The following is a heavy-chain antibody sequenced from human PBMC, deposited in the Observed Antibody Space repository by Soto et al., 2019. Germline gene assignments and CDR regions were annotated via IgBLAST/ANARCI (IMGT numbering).Heavy chain of an antibody. V-gene: IGHV4-34*01. J-gene: IGHJ6*02. CDR2: INHSGST. Sequence: SETLSLTCAVYGGSFSGYYWSWIRQPPGKGLEWIGEINHSGSTNYNPSLKSRVTISVDTSKNQFSLKLSSVTAADTTVYYCAREDLGKRVSGYVRQLYYYYGMDVWGQGTTVTVSS. CDR3: AREDLGKRVSGYVRQLYYYYGMDV. D-gene: IGHD5-12*01. CDR1: GGSFSGYY.